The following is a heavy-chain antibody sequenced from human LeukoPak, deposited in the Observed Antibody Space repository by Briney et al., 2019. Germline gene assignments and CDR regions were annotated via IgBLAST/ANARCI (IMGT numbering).Heavy chain of an antibody. D-gene: IGHD5-24*01. V-gene: IGHV4-31*03. CDR2: IYYSGST. CDR1: GVSISSGGYY. CDR3: ARGGGDVYNVFDY. Sequence: SETLSLTCTVSGVSISSGGYYWSWIRQHPGKGPEWIGDIYYSGSTYYNPSLKSRVTISVDTSKNQFSLKLSSVSAADTAVYYCARGGGDVYNVFDYWGQGTLVTVSS. J-gene: IGHJ4*02.